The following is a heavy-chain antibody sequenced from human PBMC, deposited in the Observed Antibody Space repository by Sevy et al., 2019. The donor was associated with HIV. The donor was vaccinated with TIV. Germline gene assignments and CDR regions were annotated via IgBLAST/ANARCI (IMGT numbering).Heavy chain of an antibody. D-gene: IGHD2-2*02. V-gene: IGHV3-21*01. CDR1: GFTFSSYS. CDR2: ISSSSSYI. Sequence: GGSLRLSCAASGFTFSSYSMNWVRQAPGKGLEWVSSISSSSSYIYYADSVKGRFTISRDNAKNSLYLQMNSLRAEDTAVYYCARGLYKLLYAGGDYYGMDVWGQGTTVTVSS. J-gene: IGHJ6*02. CDR3: ARGLYKLLYAGGDYYGMDV.